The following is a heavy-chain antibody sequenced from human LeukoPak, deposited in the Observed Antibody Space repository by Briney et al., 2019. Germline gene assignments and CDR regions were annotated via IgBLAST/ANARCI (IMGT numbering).Heavy chain of an antibody. CDR3: ARGSWDSSGYYYL. V-gene: IGHV4-39*01. Sequence: SETLSLTCSVSGDSVSRSDSYWDWIRQPPGKGLQWIGTIYYSGRTYYSPSLKSRVTMSVDTSNNQFSLNLRSVTAADTAVYYCARGSWDSSGYYYLWGQGTLVTVSS. CDR2: IYYSGRT. J-gene: IGHJ4*02. D-gene: IGHD3-22*01. CDR1: GDSVSRSDSY.